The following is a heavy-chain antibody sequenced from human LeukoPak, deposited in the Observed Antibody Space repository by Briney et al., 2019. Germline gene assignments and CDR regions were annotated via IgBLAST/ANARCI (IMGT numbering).Heavy chain of an antibody. J-gene: IGHJ3*02. CDR2: MDPNSGNT. Sequence: ASVKVSCKASGYTFTSYDINWVRQATGQGLEWMGWMDPNSGNTGYAQKFQGRVTITADKSTSTAYMELSSLRSEDTAVYYCARGYSRDAFDIWGQGTMVTVSS. V-gene: IGHV1-8*01. D-gene: IGHD5-18*01. CDR3: ARGYSRDAFDI. CDR1: GYTFTSYD.